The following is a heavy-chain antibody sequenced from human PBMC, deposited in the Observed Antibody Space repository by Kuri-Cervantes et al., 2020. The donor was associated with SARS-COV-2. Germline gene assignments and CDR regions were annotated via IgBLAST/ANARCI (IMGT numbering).Heavy chain of an antibody. D-gene: IGHD2-15*01. J-gene: IGHJ6*02. CDR3: ARGGYCSGGSCYSVYYYYYYGMDV. CDR1: GFTFSSYS. CDR2: ISSSSYI. Sequence: GGSLRLSCAASGFTFSSYSMNWVRQAPGKGLEWVSSISSSSYIYYAGSVKGRFTISRDNAKNSLYLQMNSLRAEDTAVYYCARGGYCSGGSCYSVYYYYYYGMDVWGQGTTVTVSS. V-gene: IGHV3-21*01.